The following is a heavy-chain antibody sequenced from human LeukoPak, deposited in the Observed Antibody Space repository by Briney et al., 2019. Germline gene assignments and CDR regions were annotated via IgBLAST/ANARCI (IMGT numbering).Heavy chain of an antibody. CDR1: GFTFSSYW. D-gene: IGHD4-23*01. CDR3: ARVDPDYGGNSGIDY. J-gene: IGHJ4*02. V-gene: IGHV3-48*04. CDR2: ISSSGSTI. Sequence: PGGSLRLSCAASGFTFSSYWMSWVRQAPGKGLEWVSYISSSGSTIYYADSVKGRFTISRDNAKNSLYLQMNSLRAEDTAVYYCARVDPDYGGNSGIDYWGQGTLVTVSS.